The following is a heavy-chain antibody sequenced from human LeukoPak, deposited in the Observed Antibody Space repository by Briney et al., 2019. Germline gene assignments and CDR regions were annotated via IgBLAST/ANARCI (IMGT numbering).Heavy chain of an antibody. J-gene: IGHJ5*02. Sequence: ASVKVSCKASGYTFTGYYMHWVRQAPGQGLEWMGWINPKSGGTNYAEKFQGRVTMTRDTSISTAYMEVIRLRSDDTAVYYCARSGRLPRNGDQNWFDPWGQGTLVTVSS. CDR2: INPKSGGT. V-gene: IGHV1-2*02. D-gene: IGHD6-6*01. CDR3: ARSGRLPRNGDQNWFDP. CDR1: GYTFTGYY.